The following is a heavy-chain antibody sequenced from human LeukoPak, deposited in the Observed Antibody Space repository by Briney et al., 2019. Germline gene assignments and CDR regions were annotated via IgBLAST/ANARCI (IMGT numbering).Heavy chain of an antibody. Sequence: GGSLRVSCAASGFTFSNYWMSWVRQAPGKGLEWVSAISGSGGSTYYADSVKGRFTISRDNSKNTLYLQMNSLRAEDTAVYYCAKTRDSSGYYSRLYFDYWGQGTLVTVSS. D-gene: IGHD3-22*01. CDR1: GFTFSNYW. V-gene: IGHV3-23*01. CDR2: ISGSGGST. J-gene: IGHJ4*02. CDR3: AKTRDSSGYYSRLYFDY.